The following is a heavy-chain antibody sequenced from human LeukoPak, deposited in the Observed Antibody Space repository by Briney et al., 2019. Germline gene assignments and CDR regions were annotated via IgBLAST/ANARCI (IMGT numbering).Heavy chain of an antibody. J-gene: IGHJ4*02. Sequence: GGSLRLSCAASGFTFSTLAMSWVRKAPGQGLDSVSAITSAGSTYYAESVKGRFTISRDNSKNTLYLQMNSLRAEDTAVYYCAKDRGYWGQGTLVTVSS. V-gene: IGHV3-23*01. CDR1: GFTFSTLA. CDR2: ITSAGST. CDR3: AKDRGY.